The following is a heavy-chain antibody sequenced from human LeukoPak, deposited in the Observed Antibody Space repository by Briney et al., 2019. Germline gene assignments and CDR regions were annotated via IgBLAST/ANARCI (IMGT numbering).Heavy chain of an antibody. CDR1: GFTVSSNY. CDR2: IYSGGST. D-gene: IGHD3-10*01. Sequence: PGGSLRLSCAASGFTVSSNYMSWVRQTPGKGLEWVSLIYSGGSTKYADSVKGRFTISRDNSKNTLYLQMNSLRAEDTAVYYCARDAAIGTMVRGVIHSWGQGTLVTVSS. V-gene: IGHV3-53*01. CDR3: ARDAAIGTMVRGVIHS. J-gene: IGHJ4*02.